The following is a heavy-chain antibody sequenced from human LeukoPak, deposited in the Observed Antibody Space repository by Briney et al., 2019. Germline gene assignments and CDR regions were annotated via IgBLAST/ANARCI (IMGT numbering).Heavy chain of an antibody. CDR2: ISAYNDNT. CDR3: AAEAQGYYDSSGYYSPDAFDI. CDR1: GYTFTSYG. D-gene: IGHD3-22*01. Sequence: GASVKVSCKASGYTFTSYGISWVRQAPGQGLEWMGWISAYNDNTNYAQKLQGRVTMTTDTSTSTAYMELRSLRSDDTAVYYCAAEAQGYYDSSGYYSPDAFDIWGQGTMVTVSS. V-gene: IGHV1-18*01. J-gene: IGHJ3*02.